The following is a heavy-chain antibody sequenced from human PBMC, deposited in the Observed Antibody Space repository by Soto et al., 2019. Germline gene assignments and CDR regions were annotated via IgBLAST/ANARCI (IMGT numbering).Heavy chain of an antibody. D-gene: IGHD6-19*01. J-gene: IGHJ4*02. CDR2: IYHSGST. CDR1: GGSISSGGYS. Sequence: QLQLQESGSGLVKPSQTLSLTCAVSGGSISSGGYSWSWIRQPPGKGLEWIGYIYHSGSTYYNPSLKSRVTISVYRSKNQFSLKLSSVTAVDTAVYYCASAGGLGAVAPDYWGQGTLVTVSS. V-gene: IGHV4-30-2*01. CDR3: ASAGGLGAVAPDY.